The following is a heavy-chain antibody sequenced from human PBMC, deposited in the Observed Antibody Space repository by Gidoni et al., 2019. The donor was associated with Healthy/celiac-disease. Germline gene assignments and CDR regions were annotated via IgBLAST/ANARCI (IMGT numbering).Heavy chain of an antibody. CDR3: ARDLVYCSSTSCYAYYGMDV. CDR1: GFTFSSYG. J-gene: IGHJ6*02. V-gene: IGHV3-33*01. Sequence: QVQLVESGGGVVQPGRSLRLSCAASGFTFSSYGMHWVRQAPGKGLEWVAVIWYDGSNKYYADSVKGRFTISRDNSKNTLYLQMNSLRAEDTAVYYCARDLVYCSSTSCYAYYGMDVWGQGTTVTVSS. D-gene: IGHD2-2*01. CDR2: IWYDGSNK.